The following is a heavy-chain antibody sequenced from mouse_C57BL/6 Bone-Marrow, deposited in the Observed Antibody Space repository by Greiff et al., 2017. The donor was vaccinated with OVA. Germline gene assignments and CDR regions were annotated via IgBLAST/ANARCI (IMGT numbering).Heavy chain of an antibody. Sequence: VNLVESGAELAKPGASVKLSCKASGYTFTSYWMHWVKQRPGQGLEWIGYINPSSGYTKYNQKFKDKATLTADKSSSTAYMQLSSLTYEDSAVYYCNYYGSSYGDLYWYFDVWGTGTTVTVSS. J-gene: IGHJ1*03. V-gene: IGHV1-7*01. CDR2: INPSSGYT. D-gene: IGHD1-1*01. CDR3: NYYGSSYGDLYWYFDV. CDR1: GYTFTSYW.